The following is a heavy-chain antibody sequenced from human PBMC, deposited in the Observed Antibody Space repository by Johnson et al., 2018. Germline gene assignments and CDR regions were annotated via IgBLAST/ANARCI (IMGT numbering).Heavy chain of an antibody. V-gene: IGHV3-33*01. CDR3: ARARSWGIPLYDYYYGMDV. D-gene: IGHD5-18*01. CDR1: GFTFSSYG. CDR2: IWYDGSNK. Sequence: QVQLVESGGGVVQPGRSLRLSCAASGFTFSSYGMHWVRQAPGKGLEWVAVIWYDGSNKYYADSVKGRFTISRDNSKNTLYLQMNSLRSEDTAEYYCARARSWGIPLYDYYYGMDVWGQGTTVTVSS. J-gene: IGHJ6*02.